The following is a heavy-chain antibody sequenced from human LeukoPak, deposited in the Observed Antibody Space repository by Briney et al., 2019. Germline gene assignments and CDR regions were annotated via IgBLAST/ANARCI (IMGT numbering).Heavy chain of an antibody. V-gene: IGHV3-30*04. CDR1: GFTFSSYA. CDR3: ARDYSGYDWAEVGLFDY. Sequence: PGGSLRLSRAASGFTFSSYAMHWVRQAPGKGLEWVAVKSYDGSNKYYADSVKGRFTISRDNSKNTLYLQMNSLRAEDTAVYYCARDYSGYDWAEVGLFDYWGQGTLVTVSS. D-gene: IGHD5-12*01. CDR2: KSYDGSNK. J-gene: IGHJ4*02.